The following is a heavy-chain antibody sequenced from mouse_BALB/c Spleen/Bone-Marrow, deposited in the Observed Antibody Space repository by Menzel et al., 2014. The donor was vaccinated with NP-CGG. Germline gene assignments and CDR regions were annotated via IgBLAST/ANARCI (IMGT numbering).Heavy chain of an antibody. Sequence: QVQLQQSGAELVKPGASVKLSCRASGYTFXNYYMYWVKQRPGQGLEWIREINPSNGGTNFNEKFKSKATLTVDKSSSTAYMQLSSLTSEDSAVYYCTRLPHWGQGTSVTVSS. CDR2: INPSNGGT. J-gene: IGHJ4*01. D-gene: IGHD5-1*01. CDR3: TRLPH. CDR1: GYTFXNYY. V-gene: IGHV1S81*02.